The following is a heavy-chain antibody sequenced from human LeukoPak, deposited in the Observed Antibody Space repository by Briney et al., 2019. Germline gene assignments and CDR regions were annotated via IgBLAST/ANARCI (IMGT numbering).Heavy chain of an antibody. Sequence: PGGSLRLSCAASGFTFSSYSMKWVRQAPGKGLEWVSYISSGSSTIHYADSVKGRFTVSRDNAKNSLYLQMNNLRAEDTAVYFCAREITAGSFVFDYWGQGTLVTVSS. V-gene: IGHV3-48*04. D-gene: IGHD1-20*01. CDR2: ISSGSSTI. CDR3: AREITAGSFVFDY. J-gene: IGHJ4*02. CDR1: GFTFSSYS.